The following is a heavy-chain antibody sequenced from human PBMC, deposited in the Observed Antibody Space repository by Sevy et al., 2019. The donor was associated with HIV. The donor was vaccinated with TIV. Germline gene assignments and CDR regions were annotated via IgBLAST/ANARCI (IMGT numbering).Heavy chain of an antibody. CDR2: IYPGDSDT. D-gene: IGHD3-10*01. CDR3: ARAEFYFDF. J-gene: IGHJ4*02. V-gene: IGHV5-51*01. CDR1: GYTFSTSW. Sequence: GESQKISCKASGYTFSTSWIGWVRQLPGKGLEWMGIIYPGDSDTKYSPSFQGQVTISVDKSVSTVYLHWSSLKASDTAMYFCARAEFYFDFWGQGTLVTVSS.